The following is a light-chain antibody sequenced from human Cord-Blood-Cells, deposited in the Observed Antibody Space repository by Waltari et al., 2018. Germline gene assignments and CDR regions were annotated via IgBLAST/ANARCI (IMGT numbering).Light chain of an antibody. Sequence: QSALTQPASVSGSPGQSITTSCTRTRSDVGRYYLFSWYQQHPGKAPKLMIYEGSKRPSGVSNRFSGSKSGNTASLTISGLQAEDEADYYCCSYAGSSTWVFGGGTKLTVL. CDR1: RSDVGRYYL. CDR2: EGS. CDR3: CSYAGSSTWV. V-gene: IGLV2-23*01. J-gene: IGLJ3*02.